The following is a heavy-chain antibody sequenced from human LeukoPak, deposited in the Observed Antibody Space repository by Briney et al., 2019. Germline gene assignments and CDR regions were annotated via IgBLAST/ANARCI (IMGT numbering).Heavy chain of an antibody. Sequence: GGSLRLSCAASGFTFSSYSMNWVRQAPGKGLEWVSSISSSSSYIYYADSVKGRFTISRVNAKNSLYLQMNSLRAEDTAVYYCARKHYYYYGMDVWGQGTTVTVSS. CDR2: ISSSSSYI. V-gene: IGHV3-21*01. CDR1: GFTFSSYS. CDR3: ARKHYYYYGMDV. J-gene: IGHJ6*02.